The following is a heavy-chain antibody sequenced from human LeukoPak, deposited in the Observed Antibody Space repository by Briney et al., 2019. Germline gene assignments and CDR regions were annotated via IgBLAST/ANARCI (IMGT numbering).Heavy chain of an antibody. CDR2: INDDGSTT. D-gene: IGHD2-15*01. CDR1: GFNFNNYD. J-gene: IGHJ5*02. V-gene: IGHV3-74*01. Sequence: PGGSLRLSCVASGFNFNNYDLHWVRQAPGKGPVWVSRINDDGSTTTYADSVKGRFTISRDDAKNMLFLQMNSLRDEDTAVYYCVRGGPSTWSWGQGTLVTVSS. CDR3: VRGGPSTWS.